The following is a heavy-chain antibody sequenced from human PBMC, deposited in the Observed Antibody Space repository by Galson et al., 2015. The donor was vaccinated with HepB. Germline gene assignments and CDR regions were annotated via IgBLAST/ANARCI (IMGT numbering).Heavy chain of an antibody. Sequence: QSGAEVEKPGESLRISCKGSGYSFTSYWVRWVRQMPGKGLEWMGRIDPSDSYTNYSPSFQGHVTISADKSISTAYLQWSSLKAADTAMYYCASPEGVVGAFDIWGQGTMVTVSS. CDR1: GYSFTSYW. CDR3: ASPEGVVGAFDI. V-gene: IGHV5-10-1*01. J-gene: IGHJ3*02. D-gene: IGHD2-15*01. CDR2: IDPSDSYT.